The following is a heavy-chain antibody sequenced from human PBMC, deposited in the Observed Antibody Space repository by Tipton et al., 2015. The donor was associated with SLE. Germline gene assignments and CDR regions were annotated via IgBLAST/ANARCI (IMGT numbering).Heavy chain of an antibody. V-gene: IGHV3-74*01. J-gene: IGHJ4*02. CDR3: AKDILGLGYCTGLAD. CDR1: GFTLNNDW. CDR2: IKPDGRTI. Sequence: SLRLSCAASGFTLNNDWMHWVRQAPGKGLVWVSRIKPDGRTINYADVVKGRFTISRDSAENTLYLQMNSLRAEDTALYFCAKDILGLGYCTGLADWGQGTLVIVSS. D-gene: IGHD2-8*02.